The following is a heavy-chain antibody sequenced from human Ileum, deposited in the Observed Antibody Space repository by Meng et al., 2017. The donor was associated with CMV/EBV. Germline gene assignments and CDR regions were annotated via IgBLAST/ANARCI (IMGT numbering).Heavy chain of an antibody. D-gene: IGHD3-16*02. CDR3: ARETQQLYRSLDY. CDR2: INTRWST. Sequence: VRPETAGPWLVNPRKATSLSCTVAGGSSSSDCWRWLRQPAGKRLRCVGRINTRWSTNYNPSLKSRVTMSVDTSKNQFSLNLSSVTAADTAVYYFARETQQLYRSLDYWGQGTLVTVSS. CDR1: GGSSSSDC. V-gene: IGHV4-4*07. J-gene: IGHJ4*02.